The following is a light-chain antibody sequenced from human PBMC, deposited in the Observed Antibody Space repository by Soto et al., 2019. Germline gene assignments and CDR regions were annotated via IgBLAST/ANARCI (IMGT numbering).Light chain of an antibody. V-gene: IGLV2-14*01. Sequence: QSALTQPASVSGSPGQSITISCTGTSSDVGGYNYVSWYQQHPGKAPKLMIYEVSNRPSGVSNRFSGSKSVNTASLTISGLQADDEADYYCRSYTSSSTIVFGTGTKVTVL. CDR2: EVS. CDR3: RSYTSSSTIV. CDR1: SSDVGGYNY. J-gene: IGLJ1*01.